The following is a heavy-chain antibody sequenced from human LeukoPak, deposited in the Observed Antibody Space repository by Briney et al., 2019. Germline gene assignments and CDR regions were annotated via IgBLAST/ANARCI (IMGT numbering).Heavy chain of an antibody. CDR2: TASDGSST. CDR1: GFTFSSYW. D-gene: IGHD4-23*01. V-gene: IGHV3-74*01. J-gene: IGHJ4*02. CDR3: ARGRPHGNDY. Sequence: GGSLRLSCAASGFTFSSYWMNWVRQAPGKGLVWVSRTASDGSSTTYADSVKGRFSISRDNAKNTLYLQMNSLRVEDTAVYYCARGRPHGNDYWGQGTLVTVSS.